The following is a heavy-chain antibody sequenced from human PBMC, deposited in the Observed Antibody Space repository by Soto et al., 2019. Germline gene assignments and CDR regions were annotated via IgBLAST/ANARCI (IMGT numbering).Heavy chain of an antibody. CDR1: GFTFSSYS. D-gene: IGHD6-19*01. V-gene: IGHV3-21*01. Sequence: LRLSCAASGFTFSSYSMNWARQAPGKGLEWVSSISSSSSYIYYADSVKGRFTISRDNAKNSLYLQMNSLRAEDTAVYYCARDWGSGWHYGMDVWGQGTTVTVSS. CDR2: ISSSSSYI. J-gene: IGHJ6*02. CDR3: ARDWGSGWHYGMDV.